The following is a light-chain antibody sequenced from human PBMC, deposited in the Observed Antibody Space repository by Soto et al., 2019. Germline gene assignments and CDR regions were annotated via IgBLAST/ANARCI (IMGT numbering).Light chain of an antibody. CDR3: SSYTSSSSLNV. Sequence: QSALTQPASVSGSPGQSITISCTGTISDVGGYNYVSWYQQHPGKAPKLMIYEVSNRPSGVSNRFSGSKSGNTASLTISGLQAEDEADYYCSSYTSSSSLNVFGTGTQLTVL. V-gene: IGLV2-14*01. J-gene: IGLJ1*01. CDR1: ISDVGGYNY. CDR2: EVS.